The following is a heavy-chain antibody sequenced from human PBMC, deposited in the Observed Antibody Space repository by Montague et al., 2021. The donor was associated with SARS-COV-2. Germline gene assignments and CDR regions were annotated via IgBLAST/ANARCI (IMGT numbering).Heavy chain of an antibody. CDR3: ARHKKRLWFGELLLDY. J-gene: IGHJ4*02. CDR1: GGSISSSSYY. V-gene: IGHV4-39*01. D-gene: IGHD3-10*01. Sequence: SETLSLTCTVSGGSISSSSYYWGWIRQPPGKGLEWIGSIYYSGSTYYNPSLKSRVTISVDTSKNQFSLKLSSVTAADTAVYYCARHKKRLWFGELLLDYWGQGTLVTVSS. CDR2: IYYSGST.